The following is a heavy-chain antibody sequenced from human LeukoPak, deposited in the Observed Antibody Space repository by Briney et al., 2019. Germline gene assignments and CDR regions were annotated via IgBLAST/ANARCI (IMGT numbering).Heavy chain of an antibody. D-gene: IGHD3-22*01. CDR3: ARRVNNDSSGYYYFDY. V-gene: IGHV4-39*07. CDR2: IYYSGST. CDR1: GGSISSYY. J-gene: IGHJ4*02. Sequence: SETLSLTCTVSGGSISSYYWGWIRQPPGKGLEWIGSIYYSGSTYYNPSLKSRVTISVDTSKNQFSLKLSSVTAADTAVYYCARRVNNDSSGYYYFDYWGQGTLVTVSS.